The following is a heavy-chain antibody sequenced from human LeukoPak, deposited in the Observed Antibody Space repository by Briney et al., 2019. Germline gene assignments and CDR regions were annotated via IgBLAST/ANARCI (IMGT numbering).Heavy chain of an antibody. D-gene: IGHD5-12*01. V-gene: IGHV6-1*01. CDR1: GESVSTNSAA. CDR3: ARDKGGSGYDHLDS. J-gene: IGHJ4*02. CDR2: TYYRSKWYN. Sequence: SQTLSLTCAISGESVSTNSAAWNWIRQSPSRGLEWLGRTYYRSKWYNDYAVSVKSRIAINPDTSKNQFSLQLNSVTPEDTAVYYCARDKGGSGYDHLDSWGQGTLVTVSS.